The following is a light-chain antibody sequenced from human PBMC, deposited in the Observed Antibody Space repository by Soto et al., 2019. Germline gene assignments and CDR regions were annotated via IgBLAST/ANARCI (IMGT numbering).Light chain of an antibody. J-gene: IGLJ1*01. CDR2: EVN. Sequence: QSSLTQPPSLSGSPGQSVTISCTGTSSDFNNYDRVSWYQRPPGTGPKLIIFEVNNRPSGVPDRFSGSKSGNTASLTISGLQAEDEGGYYCSLYTTDSTYVFGPGTKV. CDR1: SSDFNNYDR. V-gene: IGLV2-18*01. CDR3: SLYTTDSTYV.